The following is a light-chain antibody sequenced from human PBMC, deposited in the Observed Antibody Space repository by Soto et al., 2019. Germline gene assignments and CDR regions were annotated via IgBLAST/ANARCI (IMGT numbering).Light chain of an antibody. CDR2: AAS. Sequence: IQLTQSQASLSSSVGDRFAINCRASQGIISYLAWYQQKPGKAPKFLIYAASTLQSGVPSRFTGSGSGTDFTLTITSLQPEDFATYYCLQVNSFPLSFGGGTKVDIK. CDR1: QGIISY. V-gene: IGKV1-9*01. J-gene: IGKJ4*01. CDR3: LQVNSFPLS.